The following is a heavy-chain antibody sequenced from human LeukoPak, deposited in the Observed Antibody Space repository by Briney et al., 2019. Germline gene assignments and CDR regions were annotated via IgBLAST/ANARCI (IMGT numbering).Heavy chain of an antibody. CDR3: ARAVGQIYYYYMDV. Sequence: AASVTVSCKASGYTFTSYDINWVRQATGQALEWMGWMNPNSGNTGYAQKFQGRVTMTRNTSISTAYMELSSLRSEDTAVYYCARAVGQIYYYYMDVWGKGTTVTVSS. J-gene: IGHJ6*03. CDR2: MNPNSGNT. CDR1: GYTFTSYD. V-gene: IGHV1-8*01.